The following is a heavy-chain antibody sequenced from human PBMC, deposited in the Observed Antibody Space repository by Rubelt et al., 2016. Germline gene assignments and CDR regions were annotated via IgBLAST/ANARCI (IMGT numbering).Heavy chain of an antibody. V-gene: IGHV3-23*01. Sequence: EVQLLESGGGLVQPGGSLRLSCAASGFTFSSYAMSWVRQAPGKGLEWVSAISGSGGSTYYADSVKGRFTISRDNSKNTLYLQMNSLRAEDTAVYYCAKDEYDYVWGSYRYFDYWGQGTLVTVSS. CDR2: ISGSGGST. CDR1: GFTFSSYA. J-gene: IGHJ4*02. CDR3: AKDEYDYVWGSYRYFDY. D-gene: IGHD3-16*02.